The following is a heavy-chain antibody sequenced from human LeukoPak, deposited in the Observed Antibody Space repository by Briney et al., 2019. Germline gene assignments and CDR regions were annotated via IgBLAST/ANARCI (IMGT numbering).Heavy chain of an antibody. CDR2: ISGSGGST. V-gene: IGHV3-23*01. CDR1: GFTFSSYA. CDR3: AKPPLYCSGGSCYDYFDY. D-gene: IGHD2-15*01. J-gene: IGHJ4*02. Sequence: GGSLRLSCAASGFTFSSYAMSWVRQAPGKGLEWVSAISGSGGSTYYADSVKGRFTISRDNSKNTLYLQMNSLRAEDTAVYYCAKPPLYCSGGSCYDYFDYWGQGTLVTVSS.